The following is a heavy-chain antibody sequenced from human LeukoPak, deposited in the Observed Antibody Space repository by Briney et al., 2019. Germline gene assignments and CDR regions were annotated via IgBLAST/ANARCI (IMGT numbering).Heavy chain of an antibody. CDR3: ARADPIRRFGEFQNNWFDP. D-gene: IGHD3-10*01. CDR2: IYYSGST. CDR1: GGSISSSSYY. J-gene: IGHJ5*02. V-gene: IGHV4-39*07. Sequence: SETLSLTCTVSGGSISSSSYYWGWIRQPPGKGLEWIGSIYYSGSTYYNPSLKSRVTISVDTSKNQFSLKLSSVTAADTAVYYCARADPIRRFGEFQNNWFDPWGQGTLVTVSS.